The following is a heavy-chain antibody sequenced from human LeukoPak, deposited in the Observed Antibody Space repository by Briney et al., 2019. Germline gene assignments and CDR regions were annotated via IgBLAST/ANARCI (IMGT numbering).Heavy chain of an antibody. Sequence: PSETLSLTCTVSGGSISSYYWSWIRQPAGKGLEWIGRIYTSGSTNYNPSLKSRVTMSVDTSKNQFSLKVSSVTAADTAVYYCATETSPRIAVAASWYFDLWGRGTLVTVSS. CDR2: IYTSGST. D-gene: IGHD6-19*01. V-gene: IGHV4-4*07. CDR1: GGSISSYY. J-gene: IGHJ2*01. CDR3: ATETSPRIAVAASWYFDL.